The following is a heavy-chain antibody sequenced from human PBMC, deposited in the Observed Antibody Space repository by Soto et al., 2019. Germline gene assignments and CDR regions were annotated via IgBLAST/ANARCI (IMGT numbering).Heavy chain of an antibody. CDR3: AKDRVPDGIYSSDY. V-gene: IGHV3-23*01. CDR1: GFSFRDFS. J-gene: IGHJ4*02. Sequence: EVQLLESGGDLVQPGGSLRLSCAASGFSFRDFSMNWFRQAPGKGLEWVSFIDLSGTTTYYRDSVKGRFTMSKDKSRKTVCLQMNSLRVEDTAIYYSAKDRVPDGIYSSDYWGQGVLVTVSS. D-gene: IGHD2-15*01. CDR2: IDLSGTTT.